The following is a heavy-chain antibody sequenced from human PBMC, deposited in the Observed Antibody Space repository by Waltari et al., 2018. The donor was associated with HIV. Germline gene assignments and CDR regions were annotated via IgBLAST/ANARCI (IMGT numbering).Heavy chain of an antibody. D-gene: IGHD3-10*01. CDR2: INHSGRT. J-gene: IGHJ4*02. Sequence: QVQLQQWGTRLLKPSETMSLTCSVKGGSSSNYYWSWIRQPPGKGLAWIAEINHSGRTNYNPSLKSRLTISVDTSKTQFSVKLTSVTAADTAVYFCARGQYGPGSREDYCGQGTLVTVAS. V-gene: IGHV4-34*02. CDR3: ARGQYGPGSREDY. CDR1: GGSSSNYY.